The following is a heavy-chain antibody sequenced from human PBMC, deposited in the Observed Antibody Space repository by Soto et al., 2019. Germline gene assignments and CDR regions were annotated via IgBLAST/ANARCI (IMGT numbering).Heavy chain of an antibody. V-gene: IGHV3-23*01. J-gene: IGHJ3*02. CDR1: GFTFSSYA. Sequence: EVQLLESGGGVVQPGGSLRLSCAASGFTFSSYAMSWVRQAPGKGLEWVEAISGSGGTTYYADSVKGRFTFSRDNSKNTLYLQMNSLRAEDTAVYYCAKTANGWFSAFDIWGQGTMVTVSS. CDR2: ISGSGGTT. D-gene: IGHD6-19*01. CDR3: AKTANGWFSAFDI.